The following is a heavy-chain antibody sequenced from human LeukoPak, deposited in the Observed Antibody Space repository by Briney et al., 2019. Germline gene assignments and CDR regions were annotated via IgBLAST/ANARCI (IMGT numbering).Heavy chain of an antibody. CDR3: ARGSHDFWSGYGYYFDY. Sequence: GGSQRLSRAASGSTFSSYSMNWVRQAPGKGLEWVSSISSSSSYIYYADSVKGRFTISRDNAKNSLYLQMNSLRAEDTAVYYCARGSHDFWSGYGYYFDYWGQGTLVTVSS. D-gene: IGHD3-3*01. J-gene: IGHJ4*02. CDR2: ISSSSSYI. CDR1: GSTFSSYS. V-gene: IGHV3-21*01.